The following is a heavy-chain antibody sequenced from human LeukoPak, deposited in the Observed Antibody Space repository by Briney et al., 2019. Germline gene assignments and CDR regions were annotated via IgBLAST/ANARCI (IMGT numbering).Heavy chain of an antibody. Sequence: ASVKVSCKVSGYTFTGYYIHWVRQAPGQGLEWMGWINPNSGGTNYAQKFQGSVTMTRDTSISTAYMELSRLRSDDTAVYYCARDRGGDYFDYWGQGTLVTVSP. CDR3: ARDRGGDYFDY. V-gene: IGHV1-2*02. J-gene: IGHJ4*02. CDR2: INPNSGGT. CDR1: GYTFTGYY. D-gene: IGHD2-15*01.